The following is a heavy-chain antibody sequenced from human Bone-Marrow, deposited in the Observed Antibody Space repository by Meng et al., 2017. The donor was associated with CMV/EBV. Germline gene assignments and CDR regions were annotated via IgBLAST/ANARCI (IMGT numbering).Heavy chain of an antibody. V-gene: IGHV4-31*02. CDR1: RCGYS. D-gene: IGHD3-22*01. J-gene: IGHJ4*02. Sequence: RCGYSWSWIRPLPGKGLEWIGSIYYSGSTYYNPSLKSRVTISVDTSKNQFSLKLSSVTAADTAVYYCARGALGVGYYYDSSGILDYWGQGTLVTVSS. CDR3: ARGALGVGYYYDSSGILDY. CDR2: IYYSGST.